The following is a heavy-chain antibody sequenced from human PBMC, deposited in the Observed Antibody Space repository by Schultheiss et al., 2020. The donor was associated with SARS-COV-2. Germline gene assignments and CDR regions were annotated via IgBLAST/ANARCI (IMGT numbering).Heavy chain of an antibody. CDR3: ARGGGGVFNWNDVSTYYFDY. CDR2: INPNSGGT. J-gene: IGHJ4*02. D-gene: IGHD1-20*01. V-gene: IGHV1-2*02. Sequence: ASVKVSCKASGGTFSSYAISWVRQAPGQGLEWMGWINPNSGGTNYAQKFQGRVTMTRDTSISTAYMELSSLRSEDTAVYYCARGGGGVFNWNDVSTYYFDYWGQGTLVTVSS. CDR1: GGTFSSYA.